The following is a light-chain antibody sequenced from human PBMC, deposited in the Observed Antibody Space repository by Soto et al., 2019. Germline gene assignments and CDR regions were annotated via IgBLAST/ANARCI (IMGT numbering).Light chain of an antibody. CDR3: LQYNSLYT. Sequence: DIQMTQSPSTLSASVGDRVTITCRASQSLSGWLAWYQQKPGKAPKLLIYKTSTLESGVPSRFSGSGSGTQFTLTITSLQPDDFATHYCLQYNSLYTFGQGTKLEIK. J-gene: IGKJ2*01. V-gene: IGKV1-5*03. CDR1: QSLSGW. CDR2: KTS.